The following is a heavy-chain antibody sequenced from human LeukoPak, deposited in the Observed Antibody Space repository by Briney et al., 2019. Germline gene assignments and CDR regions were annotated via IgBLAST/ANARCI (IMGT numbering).Heavy chain of an antibody. J-gene: IGHJ4*02. D-gene: IGHD3-22*01. Sequence: GASVNVSCKASGYTFTSYGISWVRPAPGQVLEWMGWISAYNGNTNYAQKLQGRVTMTTDTSTSTAYMELRSLRSDDTAVYYCARDLYYYDSSGSNRNFDYWGQGTLVTVSS. CDR3: ARDLYYYDSSGSNRNFDY. CDR2: ISAYNGNT. V-gene: IGHV1-18*01. CDR1: GYTFTSYG.